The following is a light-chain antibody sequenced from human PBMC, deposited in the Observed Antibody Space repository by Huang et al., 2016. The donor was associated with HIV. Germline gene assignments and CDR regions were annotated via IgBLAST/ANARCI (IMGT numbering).Light chain of an antibody. Sequence: DIVMIQSPLSLPVAPGQPASISCKYSQSLLHTTGQNRLDWYLQKPGRSPQLLIYLGSTRASGVPDRFTGSGSGSDFTLEISRVEADDVGIYYCMQGLQTPPTFGQGTKLEI. CDR2: LGS. V-gene: IGKV2-28*01. CDR1: QSLLHTTGQNR. J-gene: IGKJ2*01. CDR3: MQGLQTPPT.